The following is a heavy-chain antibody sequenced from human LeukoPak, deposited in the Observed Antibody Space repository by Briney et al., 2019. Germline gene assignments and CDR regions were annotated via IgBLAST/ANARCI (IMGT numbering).Heavy chain of an antibody. CDR1: GFTFSSYE. CDR3: ARGSRLASQLRGYYYYGMDV. D-gene: IGHD1-7*01. CDR2: ISSSGSTI. J-gene: IGHJ6*02. V-gene: IGHV3-48*03. Sequence: GGSLGLSCAASGFTFSSYEMNWVRQAPGKGLEWVSYISSSGSTIYYADSVKGRFTISRDNAKNSLYLQMNSLRAEDTAVYYCARGSRLASQLRGYYYYGMDVWGQGTTVTVSS.